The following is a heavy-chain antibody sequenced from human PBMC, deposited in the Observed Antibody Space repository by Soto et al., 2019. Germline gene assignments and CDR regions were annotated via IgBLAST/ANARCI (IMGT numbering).Heavy chain of an antibody. CDR1: GFSFSTYG. J-gene: IGHJ4*02. D-gene: IGHD1-26*01. CDR2: ISNDGSNK. V-gene: IGHV3-30*18. Sequence: QVHLVESGGGVVQPGRSLRLSCAASGFSFSTYGMHWVRQAPGKGLEWVAFISNDGSNKYYADSVKGRFTISRDNAKNTLYLQRNSLRAEDTAVYYWAKGFGNYWAFDYWGQGTLVTVSS. CDR3: AKGFGNYWAFDY.